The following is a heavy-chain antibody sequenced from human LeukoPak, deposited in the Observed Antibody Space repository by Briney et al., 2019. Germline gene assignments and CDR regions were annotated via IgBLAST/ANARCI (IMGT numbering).Heavy chain of an antibody. V-gene: IGHV1-2*02. D-gene: IGHD3-22*01. J-gene: IGHJ5*02. Sequence: ASVKVSCKASGYTFTGYYMHWVRQAPGQGLEWMGWINPNSGGTNYAQKFQGRVTMTRDTSISTAYMELSRLRSDDTAVYYCARDYEEYYYDSSGYYAWFDPWGQRTLVTVSS. CDR1: GYTFTGYY. CDR2: INPNSGGT. CDR3: ARDYEEYYYDSSGYYAWFDP.